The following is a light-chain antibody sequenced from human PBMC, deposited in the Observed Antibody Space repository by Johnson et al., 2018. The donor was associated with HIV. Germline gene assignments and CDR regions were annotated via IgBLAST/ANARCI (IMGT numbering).Light chain of an antibody. CDR2: EDD. Sequence: QSVLTQPPSVSAAPGQKVTISCSGSSSNIGKNHVSWYQQFPGTAPKLLVYEDDKRHYDIPERFSGSKSGTSATLGIAGLQTADEADYYCGTWDSSLSAAYVFGTGTKVTVL. CDR3: GTWDSSLSAAYV. CDR1: SSNIGKNH. V-gene: IGLV1-51*02. J-gene: IGLJ1*01.